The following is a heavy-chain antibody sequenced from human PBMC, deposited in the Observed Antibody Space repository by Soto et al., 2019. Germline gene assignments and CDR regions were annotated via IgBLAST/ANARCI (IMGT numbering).Heavy chain of an antibody. CDR1: GYTFTSYA. J-gene: IGHJ1*01. CDR3: ARVRAMTGYYGYFQH. CDR2: INAGNGNT. D-gene: IGHD3-9*01. V-gene: IGHV1-3*01. Sequence: ASVKVSCKASGYTFTSYAMHWVRQAPGQRLEWMGWINAGNGNTKYSQKSQGRVTITRDTSASTAYMELSSLRSEDTAVYYCARVRAMTGYYGYFQHWGQGTLVTVSS.